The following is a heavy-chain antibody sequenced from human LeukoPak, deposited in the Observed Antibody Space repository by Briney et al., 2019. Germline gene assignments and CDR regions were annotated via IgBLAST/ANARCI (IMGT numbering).Heavy chain of an antibody. V-gene: IGHV3-23*01. CDR1: GFTFSSYA. J-gene: IGHJ4*02. CDR2: ISDSGSST. Sequence: GGSLRLSCAASGFTFSSYAMSWVRQAPGKGLGWVSTISDSGSSTYYTDSVKGRFTFSRDNSKNTLHLQMNSLRAEDTAVYYCTKDHGFYSSGWHPLFDHWGQGTLVTVTP. D-gene: IGHD6-19*01. CDR3: TKDHGFYSSGWHPLFDH.